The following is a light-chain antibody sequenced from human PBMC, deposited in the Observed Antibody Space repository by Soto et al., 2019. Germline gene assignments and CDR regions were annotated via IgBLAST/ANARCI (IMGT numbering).Light chain of an antibody. CDR2: AAS. Sequence: DIQMTPSPSSLSASVVDSVTITCRASQSISSYLNWYQQKPGKAPKLLIYAASSLQSGVPSRFSGSGSGTEFTLTISSLQPDDFATYDCQHYNSYSEAFGQGTKVDIK. CDR1: QSISSY. CDR3: QHYNSYSEA. J-gene: IGKJ1*01. V-gene: IGKV1-5*01.